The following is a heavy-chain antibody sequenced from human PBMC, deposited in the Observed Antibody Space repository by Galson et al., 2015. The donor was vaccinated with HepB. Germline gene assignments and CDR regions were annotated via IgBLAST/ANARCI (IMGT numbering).Heavy chain of an antibody. J-gene: IGHJ6*02. CDR3: ARDEPQWLVLYYYYGMDV. Sequence: SLRLSCAASGFTVSSNYMSWVRQAPGKGLEWVANIKQDGSEKYYVDSVKGRFTISRDNAKNSLYLQMNSLRAEDTAVYYCARDEPQWLVLYYYYGMDVWGQGTTVTVSS. CDR2: IKQDGSEK. CDR1: GFTVSSNY. V-gene: IGHV3-7*01. D-gene: IGHD6-19*01.